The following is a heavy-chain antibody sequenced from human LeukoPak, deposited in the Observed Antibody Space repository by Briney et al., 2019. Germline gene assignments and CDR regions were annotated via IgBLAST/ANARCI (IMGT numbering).Heavy chain of an antibody. J-gene: IGHJ4*02. V-gene: IGHV1-18*01. Sequence: ASVKVSCKSSGYTFTSYGIYWVRQAPGQGLEWMGWITAYNGNKNYAQKLQGRVTMTTDTSTSTAYMELGSLRSDDTAVYYCASHTLVGYSSSRRYFDYWGQGTLVTVSS. CDR1: GYTFTSYG. CDR2: ITAYNGNK. D-gene: IGHD6-6*01. CDR3: ASHTLVGYSSSRRYFDY.